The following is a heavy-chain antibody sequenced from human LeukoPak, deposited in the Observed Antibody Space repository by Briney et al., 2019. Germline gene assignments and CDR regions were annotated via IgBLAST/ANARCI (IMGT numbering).Heavy chain of an antibody. V-gene: IGHV4-59*01. Sequence: SETLSLTCTVSGDSITTYYWSWIRQPPGQGLEWIGHIYYSGSTNYNPSLESRVTISVDTSKNQFSLKLTSVTAAVTAVYYCARDGVKTVTGRWGWFDPWGQGTLVTVSS. J-gene: IGHJ5*02. CDR3: ARDGVKTVTGRWGWFDP. CDR1: GDSITTYY. CDR2: IYYSGST. D-gene: IGHD4-17*01.